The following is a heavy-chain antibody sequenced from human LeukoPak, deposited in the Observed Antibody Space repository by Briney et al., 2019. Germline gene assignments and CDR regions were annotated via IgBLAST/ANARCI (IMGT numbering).Heavy chain of an antibody. D-gene: IGHD6-19*01. CDR2: INSNSGGI. J-gene: IGHJ5*02. V-gene: IGHV1-2*02. CDR1: GYTFTDYY. Sequence: ASVRVSCKTSGYTFTDYYIHWMRQAPGQGLEWMGWINSNSGGISYAQKFQGRVTLTRDTPARTVFMELNRLTSDDTAVYYCARAPGQWLVFSWFDPWGQGTLLTVSS. CDR3: ARAPGQWLVFSWFDP.